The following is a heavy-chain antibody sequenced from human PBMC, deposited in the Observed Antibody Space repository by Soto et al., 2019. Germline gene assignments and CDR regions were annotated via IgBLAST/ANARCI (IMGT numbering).Heavy chain of an antibody. J-gene: IGHJ3*02. D-gene: IGHD4-17*01. V-gene: IGHV3-21*04. Sequence: GGSLRLSCAASGLTFSSYTMNWVRQTPGKGLQWVSSISSRSDYIYYGDSLKDRFTISRDNAKNSLYLQMNNLRAEDTAVYYCAVYSDYADAFAIWGQGTLVTVSS. CDR1: GLTFSSYT. CDR3: AVYSDYADAFAI. CDR2: ISSRSDYI.